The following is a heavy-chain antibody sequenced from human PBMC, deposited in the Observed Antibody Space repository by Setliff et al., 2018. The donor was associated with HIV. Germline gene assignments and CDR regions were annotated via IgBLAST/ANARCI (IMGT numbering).Heavy chain of an antibody. D-gene: IGHD3-22*01. CDR3: ARLTTTYYYDSSAYYHPV. Sequence: SETLSLTCAVYGGSFSGCYWSWIRQPPGKGLEWIGEINHSGSTNYNPSLKSRVTISVDTSKDQFSLKLSSVTAADTAVFCCARLTTTYYYDSSAYYHPVWGQGTLVTVSS. J-gene: IGHJ4*02. CDR1: GGSFSGCY. V-gene: IGHV4-34*01. CDR2: INHSGST.